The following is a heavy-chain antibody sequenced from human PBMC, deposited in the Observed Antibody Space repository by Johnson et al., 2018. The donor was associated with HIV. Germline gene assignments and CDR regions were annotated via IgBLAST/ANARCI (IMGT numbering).Heavy chain of an antibody. D-gene: IGHD3-22*01. J-gene: IGHJ3*02. CDR3: AKNHFDSSALEAFDI. CDR2: ISYDGINK. V-gene: IGHV3-30*04. CDR1: GFTFSSYA. Sequence: VQLVESGGGVVQPGRSLRLSCAASGFTFSSYAMHWVRQAPGKGLEWVAVISYDGINKYYAESVKGRFTISRDISKNTLFLQMNSLRAEDTAAYFCAKNHFDSSALEAFDIWGQGTMVTVSS.